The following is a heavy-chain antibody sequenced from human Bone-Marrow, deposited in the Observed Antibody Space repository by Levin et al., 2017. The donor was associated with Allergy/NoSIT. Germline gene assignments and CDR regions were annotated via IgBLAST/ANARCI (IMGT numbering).Heavy chain of an antibody. Sequence: AGGSLRLSCAASGFSFSTYAMHWVRQAPGKGLKWVAVTSYDGFNEHYEHSVKGRFIIFKDSSKNTMYLQMDSLRLDDTGVYFCARDRGSAAPGSTIDLWGQGTTVTVSS. V-gene: IGHV3-30*03. D-gene: IGHD6-13*01. CDR1: GFSFSTYA. J-gene: IGHJ6*02. CDR2: TSYDGFNE. CDR3: ARDRGSAAPGSTIDL.